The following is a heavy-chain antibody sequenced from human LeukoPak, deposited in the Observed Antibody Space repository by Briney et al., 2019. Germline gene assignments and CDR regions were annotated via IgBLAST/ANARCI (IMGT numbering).Heavy chain of an antibody. CDR2: IGARGDVT. CDR1: GLAFSGYA. D-gene: IGHD1-26*01. J-gene: IGHJ4*02. Sequence: GGSLRLSCTVSGLAFSGYAMSWVRQAPGKGPEWVSSIGARGDVTYSADSVKGRFTISRDNSKRTLFLQTNSLRAEDTAVYYCAKVHYTASFPGSFPGRNYFDSWGQGSLVTVSS. CDR3: AKVHYTASFPGSFPGRNYFDS. V-gene: IGHV3-23*01.